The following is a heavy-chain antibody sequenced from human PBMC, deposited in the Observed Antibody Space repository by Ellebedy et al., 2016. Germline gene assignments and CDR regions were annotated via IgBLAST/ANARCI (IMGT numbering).Heavy chain of an antibody. CDR1: GYIFISYN. Sequence: ASVQVSCXASGYIFISYNLNWVRQATGQGLEWMGWMNPNSGKTGYAQKFQGRVTMTRGTSTNTAYMELSSLISEDTAVYYCARWDSGFLSGVYYNYGMDVWGQGTTVTVSS. D-gene: IGHD5-12*01. CDR3: ARWDSGFLSGVYYNYGMDV. V-gene: IGHV1-8*01. J-gene: IGHJ6*02. CDR2: MNPNSGKT.